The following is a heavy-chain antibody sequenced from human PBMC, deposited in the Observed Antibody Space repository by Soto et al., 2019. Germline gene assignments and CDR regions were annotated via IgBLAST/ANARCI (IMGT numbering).Heavy chain of an antibody. Sequence: QVQLVQSGAEVKKPGASVNVSCKASGYTFTNNGISWVRQAPGQGLEWMGWISAYDGNTNYAQKFQGRVTMTTDTSTSTAYMELRSLRSDDAAVYYCARAPPYSSSSSWFDPWGQGTLVTVSS. CDR2: ISAYDGNT. CDR3: ARAPPYSSSSSWFDP. J-gene: IGHJ5*02. V-gene: IGHV1-18*04. CDR1: GYTFTNNG. D-gene: IGHD6-6*01.